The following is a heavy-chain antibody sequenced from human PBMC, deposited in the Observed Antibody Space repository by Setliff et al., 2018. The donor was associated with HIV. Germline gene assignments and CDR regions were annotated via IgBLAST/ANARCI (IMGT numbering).Heavy chain of an antibody. J-gene: IGHJ4*02. CDR1: GFTFSTHE. D-gene: IGHD3-10*01. CDR2: ITGSGKTI. Sequence: GESLKISCAASGFTFSTHEMNWVRQAPGKGLEWVSYITGSGKTIYYADSVKGRFTISRDNSKNTLYLQMNSLRAEDTAVYYCAKTSRVREYNSPFDSWGQGTLVTVSS. V-gene: IGHV3-48*03. CDR3: AKTSRVREYNSPFDS.